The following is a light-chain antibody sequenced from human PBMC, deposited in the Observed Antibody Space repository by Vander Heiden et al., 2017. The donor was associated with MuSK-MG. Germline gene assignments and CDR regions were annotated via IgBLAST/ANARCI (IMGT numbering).Light chain of an antibody. V-gene: IGKV1-39*01. Sequence: DIQVTQSPSSLSAALGDRVTITCRAGQSISSYLNWYQQTPGKAPRLLIYAASNLQSGVPARFSGSGYGTDFTLTISSLQPEDFATYYCQQTDKMPAYTFGQGTKLEIK. J-gene: IGKJ2*01. CDR2: AAS. CDR1: QSISSY. CDR3: QQTDKMPAYT.